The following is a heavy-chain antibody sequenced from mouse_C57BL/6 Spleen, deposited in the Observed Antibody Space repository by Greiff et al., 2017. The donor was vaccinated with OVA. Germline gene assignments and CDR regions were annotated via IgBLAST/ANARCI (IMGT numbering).Heavy chain of an antibody. CDR2: INPSTGGT. CDR1: GYSFTGYY. J-gene: IGHJ4*01. D-gene: IGHD1-1*01. V-gene: IGHV1-42*01. Sequence: VQLQQSGPELVKPGASVKISCKASGYSFTGYYMNWVKQSPEKSLEWIGEINPSTGGTTYTQKFKAKATLTVDKSSSTAYMQLKSLTSEDSAVYYCARLSYYYGSSYYYAMDYWGQGTSVTVSS. CDR3: ARLSYYYGSSYYYAMDY.